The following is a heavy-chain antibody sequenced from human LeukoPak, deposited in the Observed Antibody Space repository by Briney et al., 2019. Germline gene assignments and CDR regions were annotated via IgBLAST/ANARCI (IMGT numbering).Heavy chain of an antibody. D-gene: IGHD6-19*01. CDR2: IDNSDSTT. Sequence: GGSLRLSCAASGFTFRNYEMNWVRQAPGKGLEWISYIDNSDSTTYYADSVKGRFTISRDNAKNSLYLQMNSPRAEDTAVYYCARDPSYGSGSYWGQGTLVTVSS. CDR3: ARDPSYGSGSY. CDR1: GFTFRNYE. V-gene: IGHV3-48*03. J-gene: IGHJ4*02.